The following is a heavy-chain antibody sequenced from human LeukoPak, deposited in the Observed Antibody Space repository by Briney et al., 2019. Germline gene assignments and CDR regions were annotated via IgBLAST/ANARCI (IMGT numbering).Heavy chain of an antibody. J-gene: IGHJ3*02. CDR3: ARLNMVRGVITTNAFDI. V-gene: IGHV4-59*08. CDR1: GGSISSYY. CDR2: IYYSGST. D-gene: IGHD3-10*01. Sequence: SETLSLTCTVSGGSISSYYWSWIRQPPGKGLEWIGYIYYSGSTNHNPSLKSRVTISVDTSKNQFSLKLSSVTAADTAVYYCARLNMVRGVITTNAFDIWGQGTMVTVSS.